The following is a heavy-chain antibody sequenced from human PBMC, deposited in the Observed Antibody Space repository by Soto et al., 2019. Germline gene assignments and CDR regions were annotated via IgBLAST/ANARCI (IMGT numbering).Heavy chain of an antibody. CDR2: ISAYNGNT. CDR1: GYSFATSG. CDR3: ARAGQYYDASGYAN. Sequence: QVKLVQSGTEVKKPGASIKVSCKASGYSFATSGMSWVRQAPGQGLEWMGWISAYNGNTNYDQNLQDRVTMTTDTSTSKAYLEVRNLRSDDTAVYYFARAGQYYDASGYANWGQGTLVTVSS. D-gene: IGHD3-22*01. J-gene: IGHJ4*02. V-gene: IGHV1-18*01.